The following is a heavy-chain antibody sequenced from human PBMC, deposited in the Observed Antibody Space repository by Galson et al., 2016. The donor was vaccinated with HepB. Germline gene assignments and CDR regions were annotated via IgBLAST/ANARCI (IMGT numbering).Heavy chain of an antibody. CDR1: GFTFSSYS. CDR3: ARLILTYDFWSHYAMDV. Sequence: SLRLSCAASGFTFSSYSMNWVRQAPGKGLDWVSSISSGSSYIYYADSVNGRFTISRHNAKNSLYLQMNSLRAEDTAVYYCARLILTYDFWSHYAMDVWGKGTTVTVSS. D-gene: IGHD3-3*01. CDR2: ISSGSSYI. J-gene: IGHJ6*04. V-gene: IGHV3-21*01.